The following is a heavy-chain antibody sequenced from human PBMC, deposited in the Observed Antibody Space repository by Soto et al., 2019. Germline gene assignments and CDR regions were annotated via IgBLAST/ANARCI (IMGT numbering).Heavy chain of an antibody. J-gene: IGHJ4*02. D-gene: IGHD5-18*01. V-gene: IGHV3-9*01. CDR2: ISWNSGNI. Sequence: GGSLRLSCAASGFTFDDYAVHWVRQAPGKGLEWVSGISWNSGNIDYADSVKGRFTISRDNAKNSLFLQMNILRLEDTALFYCAKGRGYTYNGGSALDYWGQGTLVTVSS. CDR1: GFTFDDYA. CDR3: AKGRGYTYNGGSALDY.